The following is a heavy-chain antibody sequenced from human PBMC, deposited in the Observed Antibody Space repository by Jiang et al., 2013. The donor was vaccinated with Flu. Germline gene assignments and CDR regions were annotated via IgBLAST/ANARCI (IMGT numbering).Heavy chain of an antibody. CDR3: ARVLGYCSGGSCPHAFDI. D-gene: IGHD2-15*01. J-gene: IGHJ3*02. CDR1: GGTFSSYA. Sequence: SGGTFSSYAISWVRQAPGQGLEWMGGIIPIFGTANYAQKFQGRVTITADESTSTAYMELSSLRSEDTAVYYCARVLGYCSGGSCPHAFDIWGQGTMVTVSS. V-gene: IGHV1-69*01. CDR2: IIPIFGTA.